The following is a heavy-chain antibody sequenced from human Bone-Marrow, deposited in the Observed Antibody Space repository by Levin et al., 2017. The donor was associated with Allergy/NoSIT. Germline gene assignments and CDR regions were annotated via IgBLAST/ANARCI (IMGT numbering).Heavy chain of an antibody. V-gene: IGHV5-51*01. D-gene: IGHD4-17*01. CDR3: ARDYGDSPNDAFDI. CDR2: IYPDDSDI. CDR1: GFRFINYW. Sequence: PGESLKISCKGSGFRFINYWIGWVRQMPGKGLEWMGIIYPDDSDIRYSPSFQGQVTISADKSISTAYLQWSSLKASDTAMYYCARDYGDSPNDAFDIWGQGTMVTVSS. J-gene: IGHJ3*02.